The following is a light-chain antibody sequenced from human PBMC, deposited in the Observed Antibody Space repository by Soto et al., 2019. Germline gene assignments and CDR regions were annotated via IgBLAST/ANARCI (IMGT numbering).Light chain of an antibody. V-gene: IGKV1-39*01. CDR3: QQSHSNIGMYT. CDR2: AAS. CDR1: QSISRY. J-gene: IGKJ2*01. Sequence: DIQMTQSPSSLSASVGDRVTITCRASQSISRYLNWYQQKPGQAPKLLIYAASSLESGVPSRFSGSGSGTDFTRTISSLQPEDFATYYCQQSHSNIGMYTFGQGTKLEIK.